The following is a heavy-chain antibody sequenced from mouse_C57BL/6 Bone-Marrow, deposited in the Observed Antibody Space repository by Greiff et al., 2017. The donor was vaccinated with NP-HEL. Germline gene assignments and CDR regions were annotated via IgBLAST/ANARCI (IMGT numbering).Heavy chain of an antibody. CDR2: INPNNGGT. D-gene: IGHD1-1*01. J-gene: IGHJ4*01. CDR3: ARRGFTTVVPYYAMDY. V-gene: IGHV1-26*01. Sequence: EVQLQQSGPELVKPGASVKISCKASGYTFTDYYMNWVKQSPGKSLEWIGDINPNNGGTSYNQKFKGKATLTVDKSSSTAYMELRSLTSEDSAVYYCARRGFTTVVPYYAMDYWGQGTSVTVSS. CDR1: GYTFTDYY.